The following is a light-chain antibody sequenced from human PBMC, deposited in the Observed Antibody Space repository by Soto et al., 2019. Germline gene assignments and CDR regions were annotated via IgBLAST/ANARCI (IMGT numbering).Light chain of an antibody. CDR1: SSSVGAGYD. CDR3: QSYDNILSAVV. Sequence: QSVLTQPPSVSGAPGQRVTISCTGSSSSVGAGYDVHWYQHLPGTAPKLLIFSNTNRPSGVPDRFSGSKSGTSVSLAIAGLQAEDEGDYYCQSYDNILSAVVFGGGTKLIVL. J-gene: IGLJ2*01. V-gene: IGLV1-40*01. CDR2: SNT.